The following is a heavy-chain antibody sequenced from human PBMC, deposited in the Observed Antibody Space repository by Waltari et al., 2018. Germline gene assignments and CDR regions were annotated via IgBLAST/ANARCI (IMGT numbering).Heavy chain of an antibody. CDR3: ARSGTGLDV. D-gene: IGHD1-1*01. Sequence: EVQLVESGGGLVQPGGSLRLSCAASGFPFASYWMSWVRQAPGKRLEWVANLKEDGSEMYYVDSVKGRFTISRDNAKNSLYLQLNSLRAEDTAVYYCARSGTGLDVWGQGTTVTVSS. V-gene: IGHV3-7*01. J-gene: IGHJ6*02. CDR2: LKEDGSEM. CDR1: GFPFASYW.